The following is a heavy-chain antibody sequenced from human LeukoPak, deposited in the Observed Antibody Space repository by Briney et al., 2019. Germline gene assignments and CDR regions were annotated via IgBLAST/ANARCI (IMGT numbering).Heavy chain of an antibody. CDR2: INAGNGNT. CDR3: ARGAESIVVVTATPYYFDY. CDR1: GYTFTSYA. Sequence: ASVKVSCKASGYTFTSYAMHWVRQAPGQRLEWMGWINAGNGNTKYSQKFQGRVTITRDTSASTAYMELSSLRSEDTAVYYCARGAESIVVVTATPYYFDYWGQGTLVTVSS. D-gene: IGHD2-21*02. J-gene: IGHJ4*02. V-gene: IGHV1-3*01.